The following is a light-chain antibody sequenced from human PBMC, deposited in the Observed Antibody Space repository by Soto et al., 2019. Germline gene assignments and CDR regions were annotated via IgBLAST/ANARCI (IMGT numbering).Light chain of an antibody. CDR3: SSDTSSSTLG. V-gene: IGLV2-14*01. CDR2: YVS. J-gene: IGLJ2*01. CDR1: RSDVGGYNY. Sequence: QSALTQPASVSGSPGQSITISCTGTRSDVGGYNYVAWYQQHPGKAPKLMIYYVSNRPSGVSNRFSGAKSGNTAALTSSGLQAEDEADYYCSSDTSSSTLGFGGGTKLTVL.